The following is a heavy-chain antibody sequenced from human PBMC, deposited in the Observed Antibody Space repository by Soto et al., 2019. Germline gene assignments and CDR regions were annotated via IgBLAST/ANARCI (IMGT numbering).Heavy chain of an antibody. V-gene: IGHV4-30-2*01. CDR3: ARARNGGWYLEPCPHFDY. J-gene: IGHJ4*02. CDR1: GGSISSGGYW. CDR2: IYHSGST. D-gene: IGHD6-19*01. Sequence: NPSETLSLTCTVSGGSISSGGYWWSWLRQPPGKGLEWIGEIYHSGSTNYNPSLKSRVTISVDKSMNQFSLKLSSVTAADTAVYYCARARNGGWYLEPCPHFDYWGQGTLVTVSS.